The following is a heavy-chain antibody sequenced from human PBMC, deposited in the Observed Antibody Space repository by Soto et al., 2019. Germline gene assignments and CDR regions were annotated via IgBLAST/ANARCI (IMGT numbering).Heavy chain of an antibody. CDR2: ISNDGSNK. CDR3: TKLKLGAPVSDFDH. CDR1: GFYFSTYG. D-gene: IGHD1-26*01. V-gene: IGHV3-30*18. Sequence: GGSLRLSCAASGFYFSTYGMDWVRQVAGKGLEWVAVISNDGSNKYYADSVKGRFTISRDNSKNILYLQMNSLRAEDTAVYYCTKLKLGAPVSDFDHWGQGTLVTVSS. J-gene: IGHJ4*02.